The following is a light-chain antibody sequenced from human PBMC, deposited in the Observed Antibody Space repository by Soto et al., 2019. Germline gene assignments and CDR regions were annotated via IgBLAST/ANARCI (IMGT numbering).Light chain of an antibody. CDR3: QSYDSSLSAL. CDR2: GNS. Sequence: QSVLTQLPSVSGAPGQRVTISCTGSSANIGAGYDVHWYQQLPGRAPKLLIYGNSNRPSGVPDRFSGSKSGTSASLAITGLQAEDEADYYCQSYDSSLSALFGGGTKLTVL. J-gene: IGLJ3*02. V-gene: IGLV1-40*01. CDR1: SANIGAGYD.